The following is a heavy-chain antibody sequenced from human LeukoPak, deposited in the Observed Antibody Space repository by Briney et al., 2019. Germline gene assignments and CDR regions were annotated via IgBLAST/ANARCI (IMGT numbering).Heavy chain of an antibody. CDR3: ARESLYYGMDV. V-gene: IGHV1-2*02. Sequence: ASVKVSCKASGYTFTGYYMHWVRQAPGQGLEWMGWINPNSGGTNYAQKFQGRVTITADKSTSTAYMELSSLRSEDTAVYYCARESLYYGMDVWGQGTTVTVSS. CDR1: GYTFTGYY. CDR2: INPNSGGT. J-gene: IGHJ6*02.